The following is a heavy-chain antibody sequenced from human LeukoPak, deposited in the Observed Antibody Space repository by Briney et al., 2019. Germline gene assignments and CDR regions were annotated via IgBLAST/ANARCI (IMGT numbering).Heavy chain of an antibody. CDR1: GYSFTSYW. CDR2: IYPGDSDT. V-gene: IGHV5-51*01. Sequence: GESLKISCKGSGYSFTSYWIGWVRQMPGKGLEWMGIIYPGDSDTRYSPPFQGQVTISADKSISTAYLQWSSLKASDTAMYYCARPNYYDSSGYLGAFDTWGQGTMVTVSS. D-gene: IGHD3-22*01. CDR3: ARPNYYDSSGYLGAFDT. J-gene: IGHJ3*02.